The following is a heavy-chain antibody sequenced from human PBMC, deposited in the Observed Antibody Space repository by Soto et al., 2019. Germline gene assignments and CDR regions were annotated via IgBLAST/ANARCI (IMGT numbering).Heavy chain of an antibody. CDR2: IYYSGRT. Sequence: SETLSLTCTLSGDSITRTTYFSAWIRQPPGKGLEWIGSIYYSGRTYFNPSLTSRVSISVDRSKNQFSLKMTSVTAADTAVYYCAKNLPKTGRFDYWGQGTLVTVSS. V-gene: IGHV4-39*01. CDR3: AKNLPKTGRFDY. J-gene: IGHJ4*02. CDR1: GDSITRTTYF.